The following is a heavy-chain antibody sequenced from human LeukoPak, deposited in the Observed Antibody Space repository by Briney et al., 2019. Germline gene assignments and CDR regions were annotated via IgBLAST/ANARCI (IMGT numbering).Heavy chain of an antibody. Sequence: SETLSLTCTVSGGSISSGDYYWSWIRQPPGKGLEWIGYIYYSGSTYYNPSLKSRVTISVDTSKNQFSLKLSSVTAADTAMYYSASYYYYDNSGHNFDSWGQGTLVTVSS. CDR1: GGSISSGDYY. J-gene: IGHJ4*02. V-gene: IGHV4-30-4*01. CDR3: ASYYYYDNSGHNFDS. CDR2: IYYSGST. D-gene: IGHD3-22*01.